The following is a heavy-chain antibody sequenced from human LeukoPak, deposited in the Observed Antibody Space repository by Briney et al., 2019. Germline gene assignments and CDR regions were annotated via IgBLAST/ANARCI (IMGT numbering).Heavy chain of an antibody. CDR1: GFTFSSYA. Sequence: PGGSLRLSCAASGFTFSSYAMSWVRQAPGKGLEWVSSISSSSSYIYYADSVKGRFTISRDNAKNSLYLQMNSLRAEDTAVYYCAREAPWPNIVVVPAALDYWGQGTLVTVSS. J-gene: IGHJ4*02. D-gene: IGHD2-2*01. CDR2: ISSSSSYI. CDR3: AREAPWPNIVVVPAALDY. V-gene: IGHV3-21*01.